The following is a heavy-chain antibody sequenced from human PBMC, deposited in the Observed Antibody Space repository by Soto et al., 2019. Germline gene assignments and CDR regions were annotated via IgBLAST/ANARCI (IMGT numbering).Heavy chain of an antibody. J-gene: IGHJ4*02. Sequence: SETLSLTCTVSGDSINXYYWSWIRQPPGKRLEWIGYIYYTGSTTYNPSLASRVTMSVDTSKNQFSLKLSSVNAADTAVYYCAKYRRTEAEGFTLDYWGRGTLVTVSS. CDR3: AKYRRTEAEGFTLDY. CDR2: IYYTGST. D-gene: IGHD6-13*01. V-gene: IGHV4-59*01. CDR1: GDSINXYY.